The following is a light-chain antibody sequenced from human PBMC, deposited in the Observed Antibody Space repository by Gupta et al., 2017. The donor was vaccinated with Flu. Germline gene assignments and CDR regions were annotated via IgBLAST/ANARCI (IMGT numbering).Light chain of an antibody. Sequence: QSVLTQPPSVPGAPGPRVTISCTGGNSNIGAGHDVHWYQQLPGTAPKLLIYDTTNRPSGVPDRFSGSKSAASASLAITGLQAADEADYYCQSYDNSLSGYVFGTGTKVTVL. CDR3: QSYDNSLSGYV. V-gene: IGLV1-40*01. CDR2: DTT. J-gene: IGLJ1*01. CDR1: NSNIGAGHD.